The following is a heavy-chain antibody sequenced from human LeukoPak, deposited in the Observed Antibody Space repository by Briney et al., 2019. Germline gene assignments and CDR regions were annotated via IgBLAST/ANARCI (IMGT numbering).Heavy chain of an antibody. D-gene: IGHD2-2*02. Sequence: GASVKVSCKASGYTFTSYGISWVRQAPGQGLEWMGWISAYNGNTNYAQKLQGRVTMTTDTSTSTAYMELRSLRSDDTAVYYCAGGCYRTGGDGVQAEFDPWGQGTLVTVSS. CDR2: ISAYNGNT. V-gene: IGHV1-18*01. CDR3: AGGCYRTGGDGVQAEFDP. CDR1: GYTFTSYG. J-gene: IGHJ5*02.